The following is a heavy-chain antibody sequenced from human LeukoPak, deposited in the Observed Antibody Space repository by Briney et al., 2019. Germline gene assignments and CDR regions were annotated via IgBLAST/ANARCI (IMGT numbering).Heavy chain of an antibody. V-gene: IGHV3-23*01. Sequence: GGSLRLSCAASGFTFSSYGMSWVRQAPGKGLEWVSAISGSGGSTYYADSVKGRFTISRDNSKNKLYLQMNSLRAEDTAVYYCAKDNLRAYYDSSGYYTDYWGQGTLVTVSS. J-gene: IGHJ4*02. CDR1: GFTFSSYG. CDR2: ISGSGGST. D-gene: IGHD3-22*01. CDR3: AKDNLRAYYDSSGYYTDY.